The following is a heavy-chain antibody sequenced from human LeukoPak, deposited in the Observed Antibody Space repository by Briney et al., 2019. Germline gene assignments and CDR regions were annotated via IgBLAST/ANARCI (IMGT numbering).Heavy chain of an antibody. CDR2: FYYSGST. D-gene: IGHD3-22*01. J-gene: IGHJ4*02. Sequence: ASETLSLTCTVSGDSISSSTYYWGWIRQPPGKGLEWIGSFYYSGSTYYNPSLKSRVTLSVDTSKNQFSLKLSSVTAADTAVYYCARGRRSWDSSGYYYGPFDYWGQGTLVTVSS. V-gene: IGHV4-39*01. CDR1: GDSISSSTYY. CDR3: ARGRRSWDSSGYYYGPFDY.